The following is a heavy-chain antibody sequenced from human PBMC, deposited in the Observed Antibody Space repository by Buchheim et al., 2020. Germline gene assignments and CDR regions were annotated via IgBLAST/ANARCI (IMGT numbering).Heavy chain of an antibody. CDR2: ISGSGGST. Sequence: EVQLLESGGNLVQPGGSLRLSCAASGFTFSSYAMNWVRQAPGKGLEWVSTISGSGGSTYYAHSVKGRFTISRDNSKNTLHLQMNSLRAEDTAVYYCAKLSDGGYLNYFDYRGQGTL. J-gene: IGHJ4*02. CDR3: AKLSDGGYLNYFDY. D-gene: IGHD5-18*01. CDR1: GFTFSSYA. V-gene: IGHV3-23*01.